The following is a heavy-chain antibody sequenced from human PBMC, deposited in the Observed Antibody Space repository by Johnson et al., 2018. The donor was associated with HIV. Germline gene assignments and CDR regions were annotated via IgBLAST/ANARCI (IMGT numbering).Heavy chain of an antibody. CDR2: ISYDGSNK. CDR1: GFTFSSYG. Sequence: QVQLVESGGGVVQPGRSLRLSCAASGFTFSSYGMHWVRQAPGKGLEWVAVISYDGSNKYYADSVKGRVTISRDNPKNTVYLHMNNLRAEDTAVYYCARAGAVGFDAFDIWGQGTMVTVSS. CDR3: ARAGAVGFDAFDI. V-gene: IGHV3-30*19. J-gene: IGHJ3*02. D-gene: IGHD6-19*01.